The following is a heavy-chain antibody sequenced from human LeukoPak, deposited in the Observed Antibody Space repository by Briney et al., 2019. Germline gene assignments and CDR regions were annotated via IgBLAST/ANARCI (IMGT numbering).Heavy chain of an antibody. Sequence: GSLRLSCAASGFTFSSYSMNWVRQAPGKGLEWVSSISSSSSYTYYADSVKGRFTISRDNAKNSLYLQMNSLRAEDTAVYYCARDVSRFLEWLSPYYYYYGMDVWGQGTTVTVSS. D-gene: IGHD3-3*01. CDR2: ISSSSSYT. J-gene: IGHJ6*02. CDR3: ARDVSRFLEWLSPYYYYYGMDV. V-gene: IGHV3-21*01. CDR1: GFTFSSYS.